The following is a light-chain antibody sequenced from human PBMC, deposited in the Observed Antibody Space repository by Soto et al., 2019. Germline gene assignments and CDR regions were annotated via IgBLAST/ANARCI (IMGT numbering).Light chain of an antibody. CDR1: QSIGYY. Sequence: DIQMTQSPSSLSASVGDRVTITCRASQSIGYYLNWYQQKPGTAHKLLIYAASSLQSGVPSRFSGRGSGTDCTLTISSLQPEDFATYYCQQSYSTPQNTFGQGIKLEIK. V-gene: IGKV1-39*01. CDR2: AAS. CDR3: QQSYSTPQNT. J-gene: IGKJ2*01.